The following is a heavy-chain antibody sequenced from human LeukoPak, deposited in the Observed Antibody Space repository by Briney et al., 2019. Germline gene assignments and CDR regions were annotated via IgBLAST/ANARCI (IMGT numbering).Heavy chain of an antibody. J-gene: IGHJ5*02. CDR2: ISAYNGNT. Sequence: ASVKVSCKASGYTFRSYGISWVRQAPGQGLEWMGWISAYNGNTNSAQKIQGRVTMTRDTSISTAYMELSRLRSDDTAVYYCARPFTLRYCSGGSCYWFDPWGQGTLVTVSS. V-gene: IGHV1-18*01. D-gene: IGHD2-15*01. CDR3: ARPFTLRYCSGGSCYWFDP. CDR1: GYTFRSYG.